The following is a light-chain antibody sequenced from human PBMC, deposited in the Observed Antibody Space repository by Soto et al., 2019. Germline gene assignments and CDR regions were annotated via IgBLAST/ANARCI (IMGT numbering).Light chain of an antibody. CDR2: DVS. CDR3: SSFTSSSTWV. CDR1: SSDVGGYNY. Sequence: QSVLTQPASVSGSPGQSITISCTGTSSDVGGYNYVSWYQQHPGRAPKLMIYDVSNRPSGLSIRFSGSKSGNTASLTISGLQPEDEADYYCSSFTSSSTWVFGGGTKLTVL. V-gene: IGLV2-14*01. J-gene: IGLJ3*02.